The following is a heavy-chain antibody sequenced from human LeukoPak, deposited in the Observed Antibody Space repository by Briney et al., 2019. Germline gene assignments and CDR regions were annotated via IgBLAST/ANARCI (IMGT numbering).Heavy chain of an antibody. D-gene: IGHD5-12*01. CDR3: ARDLWLRSRWASVIQSPDY. V-gene: IGHV3-30-3*01. J-gene: IGHJ4*02. CDR1: GFTFSSYA. Sequence: QPGRSLRLSCAASGFTFSSYAMHWVRQAPGKGLEWVAVISYDGSNKYYADSVKGRFTISRDNSKNTLYLQMNSLRAEDTAVYYCARDLWLRSRWASVIQSPDYWGQGSLVTVS. CDR2: ISYDGSNK.